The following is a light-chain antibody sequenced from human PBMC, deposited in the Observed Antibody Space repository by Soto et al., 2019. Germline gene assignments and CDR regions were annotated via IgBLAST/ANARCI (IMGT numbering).Light chain of an antibody. CDR2: KAS. V-gene: IGKV1-5*03. CDR1: QNINRW. CDR3: LQYNVYPLT. Sequence: DIQMTQSPSNLSASVGDTVTITCRASQNINRWLAWYQQRPGKAPNLLIHKASSLEGGVPSRFNCSASGKEVTHTISRLQSGDFAAYFCLQYNVYPLTFGGGTKVEI. J-gene: IGKJ4*01.